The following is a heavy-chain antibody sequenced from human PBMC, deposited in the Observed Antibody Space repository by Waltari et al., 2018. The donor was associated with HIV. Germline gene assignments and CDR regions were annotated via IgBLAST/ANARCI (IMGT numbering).Heavy chain of an antibody. Sequence: QVQLVQSGAEVKKPGASVKVSCKSSGSTFTSYGFAWVRQAPGQGLEWMGWSNAYLENTNDATKAQGRVTMTTDTSTTTCYMELSRLISADTAVYCCASYSPPRGLDVWGQGTTVTVS. V-gene: IGHV1-18*01. J-gene: IGHJ6*02. CDR1: GSTFTSYG. CDR3: ASYSPPRGLDV. D-gene: IGHD2-21*01. CDR2: SNAYLENT.